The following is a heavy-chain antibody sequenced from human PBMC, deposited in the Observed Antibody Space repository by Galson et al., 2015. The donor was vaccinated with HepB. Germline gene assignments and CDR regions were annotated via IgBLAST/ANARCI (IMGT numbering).Heavy chain of an antibody. CDR2: VNPGGDAK. V-gene: IGHV1-46*01. CDR3: ARGVDLVLYSYIMDV. J-gene: IGHJ6*02. CDR1: GSTFTNFF. Sequence: SVTVSCKASGSTFTNFFIHWVRQAPGQGPEWVGMVNPGGDAKMYARRFRGRVTMTRDTSTSTVYMELSSLRSDDTAIYFCARGVDLVLYSYIMDVWGQGTTVTVSS. D-gene: IGHD6-6*01.